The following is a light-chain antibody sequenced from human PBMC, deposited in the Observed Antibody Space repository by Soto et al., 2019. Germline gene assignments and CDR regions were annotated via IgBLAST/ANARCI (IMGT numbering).Light chain of an antibody. Sequence: EIVLTQSPVTLSLSPGERATLSCRASLSLSSSYLAWYQQKPGQAPRLLIYGASSRATGIPDRFSGSGSGTVFTRTISRLEPEDFELYYCQQYGSSPPYTFGQGTKLEIK. V-gene: IGKV3-20*01. CDR2: GAS. CDR1: LSLSSSY. J-gene: IGKJ2*01. CDR3: QQYGSSPPYT.